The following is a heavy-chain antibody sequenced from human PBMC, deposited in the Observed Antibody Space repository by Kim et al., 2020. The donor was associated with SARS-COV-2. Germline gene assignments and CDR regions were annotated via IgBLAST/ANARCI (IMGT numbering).Heavy chain of an antibody. Sequence: GGSLRLSCAASGFTFSDYSMSWVRQAPGKGLEWISHISTSSTIYYADSVKGRFTISRDNAKNSLYLQMNSLRDEDTAVFYCARRLMGGWDVWGQGTTVTVSS. CDR2: ISTSSTI. CDR1: GFTFSDYS. J-gene: IGHJ6*02. CDR3: ARRLMGGWDV. V-gene: IGHV3-48*02.